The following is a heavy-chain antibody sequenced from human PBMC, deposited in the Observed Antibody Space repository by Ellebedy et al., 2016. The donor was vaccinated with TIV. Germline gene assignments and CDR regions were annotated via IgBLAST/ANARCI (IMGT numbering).Heavy chain of an antibody. CDR1: GGSISRRSHY. Sequence: MPSETLSLTCTVSGGSISRRSHYWAWIRQPPGKGLEWIGFIYYSGSTYNNPSLRRRVTMSVDTSKNQFSLNLTSVTAADTAMYYCARGSGWYDPFDLWGQGTLVTVSS. V-gene: IGHV4-31*03. CDR2: IYYSGST. CDR3: ARGSGWYDPFDL. J-gene: IGHJ4*02. D-gene: IGHD6-19*01.